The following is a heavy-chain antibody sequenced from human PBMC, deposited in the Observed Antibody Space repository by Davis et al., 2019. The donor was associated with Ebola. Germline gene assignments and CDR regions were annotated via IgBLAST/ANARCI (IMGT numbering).Heavy chain of an antibody. CDR1: GGSISSYY. Sequence: MPSETLSLTCTVSGGSISSYYWSWIRQPPGKGLEWIGYIYYSGNTNYNPSLKSRVTISVDTSKNQFSLKLSSVTAADTAVYYCARGDSVYDILTGYYMDYYYGMDVWGKGTTVTVSS. CDR2: IYYSGNT. V-gene: IGHV4-59*01. CDR3: ARGDSVYDILTGYYMDYYYGMDV. D-gene: IGHD3-9*01. J-gene: IGHJ6*04.